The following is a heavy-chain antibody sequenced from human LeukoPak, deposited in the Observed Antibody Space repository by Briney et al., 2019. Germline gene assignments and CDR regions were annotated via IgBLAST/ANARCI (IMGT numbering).Heavy chain of an antibody. CDR3: ARDRLLWFGELFGPAGMDV. V-gene: IGHV3-21*01. J-gene: IGHJ6*02. CDR2: ISIIRSYI. D-gene: IGHD3-10*01. Sequence: GGPLSLSCAACGFTFSSYSMKWLRPAPPMGLEWVSSISIIRSYIYYAGSVKGRFTISRDNAKNSLYLQMNSLRAEDTAVYYCARDRLLWFGELFGPAGMDVWGQGTTVTVSS. CDR1: GFTFSSYS.